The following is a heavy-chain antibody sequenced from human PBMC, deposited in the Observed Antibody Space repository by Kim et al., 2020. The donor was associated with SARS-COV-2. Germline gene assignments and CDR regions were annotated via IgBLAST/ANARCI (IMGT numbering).Heavy chain of an antibody. J-gene: IGHJ4*02. CDR3: ARDLYY. Sequence: SVKVSCKASGDSFDSYVFSWVRQAPGQGLEWMGGIVPLIGTPDYAQTFQGRLTITADESTNTAYMELSNLKSEDTAMYYCARDLYYWGQGTLVTISS. V-gene: IGHV1-69*13. CDR2: IVPLIGTP. CDR1: GDSFDSYV.